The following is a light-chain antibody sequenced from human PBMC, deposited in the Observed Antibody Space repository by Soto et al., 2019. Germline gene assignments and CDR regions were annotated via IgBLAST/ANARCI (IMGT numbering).Light chain of an antibody. CDR3: QQSYSSPRFT. V-gene: IGKV1-39*01. CDR1: QSISGQ. Sequence: DIQMTQSPSSLSASVGDRVTITCRASQSISGQLNWYQHKPGKAPELLIYATSTLHIGVPSRFSGSGPGTDFSLNISSLQPEDLATYYCQQSYSSPRFTFGPGTKVDIK. J-gene: IGKJ3*01. CDR2: ATS.